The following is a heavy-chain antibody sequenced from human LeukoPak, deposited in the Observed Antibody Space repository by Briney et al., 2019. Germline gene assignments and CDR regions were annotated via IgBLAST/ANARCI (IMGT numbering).Heavy chain of an antibody. V-gene: IGHV1-69*06. J-gene: IGHJ4*02. D-gene: IGHD3-22*01. CDR1: GGTFSSYA. Sequence: SVKVSCKASGGTFSSYAISWVRQAPGQGLEWMGGIIPIFGTANYAQKFQGRVTITADKSTSTAYMELRSLRSDDTAVYYCARGFPPRRNYDSSGYYSYYFDYWGQGTLVTVSS. CDR3: ARGFPPRRNYDSSGYYSYYFDY. CDR2: IIPIFGTA.